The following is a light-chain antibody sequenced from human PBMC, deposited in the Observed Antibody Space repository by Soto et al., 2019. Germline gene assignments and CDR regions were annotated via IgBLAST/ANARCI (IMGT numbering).Light chain of an antibody. CDR2: GAS. V-gene: IGKV3-20*01. CDR3: QQYGDSPRA. CDR1: QRVSSSY. J-gene: IGKJ4*01. Sequence: EIVLTQSPGTLSLSPGERATLSCRASQRVSSSYLAWYQQKPGQAPRLLIYGASSRATGISDRFSGSGSGTDFTLSISSLEPEDFAVYYCQQYGDSPRAFGGGTKVEIK.